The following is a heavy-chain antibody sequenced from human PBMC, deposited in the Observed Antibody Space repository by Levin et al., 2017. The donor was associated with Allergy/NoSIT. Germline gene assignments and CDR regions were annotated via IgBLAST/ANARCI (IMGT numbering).Heavy chain of an antibody. Sequence: GESLKISCKASGYIFTNYFIHWVRQAPGLGLEWLAIINPSGGATNYAQKFQGRVTMTRDTSTNTVYMELSGLRSDDTAVYYCTRDRVDIGSVASDQSLLYRDYLGGVFDYWGQGTLVTVSS. CDR2: INPSGGAT. V-gene: IGHV1-46*03. CDR3: TRDRVDIGSVASDQSLLYRDYLGGVFDY. J-gene: IGHJ4*02. D-gene: IGHD4-17*01. CDR1: GYIFTNYF.